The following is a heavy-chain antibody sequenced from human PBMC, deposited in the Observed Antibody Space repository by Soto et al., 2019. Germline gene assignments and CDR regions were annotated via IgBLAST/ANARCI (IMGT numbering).Heavy chain of an antibody. J-gene: IGHJ4*02. D-gene: IGHD3-10*01. CDR1: GYIFTRYY. CDR3: ARGTFGLGSQYYFVV. Sequence: ASVKVSCKASGYIFTRYYMHWVRQAPGQGLEWMGIINPSGGSTSYTQKFQGRVTMTRDTSTSTVYMDLSSLRSEDTAVYYCARGTFGLGSQYYFVVWGQGHLVTVYS. CDR2: INPSGGST. V-gene: IGHV1-46*01.